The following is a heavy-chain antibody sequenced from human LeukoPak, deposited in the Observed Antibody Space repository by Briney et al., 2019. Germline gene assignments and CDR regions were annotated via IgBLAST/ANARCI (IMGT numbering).Heavy chain of an antibody. Sequence: GGSLRLSCAASGFTFSSYSMNWVRQAPGKGLEWVSSISSSSSYIYYADSVKGRFTISRDNAKNSLYLQMNSLRAEDTAVYYCAREGIAAAGTAFDYWGQGTLVTVSS. CDR3: AREGIAAAGTAFDY. CDR1: GFTFSSYS. D-gene: IGHD6-13*01. CDR2: ISSSSSYI. V-gene: IGHV3-21*01. J-gene: IGHJ4*02.